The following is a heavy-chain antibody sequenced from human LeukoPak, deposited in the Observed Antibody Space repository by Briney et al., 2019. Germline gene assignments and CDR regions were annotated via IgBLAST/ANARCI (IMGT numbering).Heavy chain of an antibody. J-gene: IGHJ6*02. V-gene: IGHV3-7*03. CDR3: ARDGSGYNYNYYYGMDV. CDR2: IKQDGSEK. CDR1: GFTLSSYW. Sequence: GGSLRLSCAASGFTLSSYWMSWVRQAPGKGLEWVANIKQDGSEKYYVDSVKGRFTISRDNTKNSLYLQMNSLRAEDTAVYYCARDGSGYNYNYYYGMDVWGQGTTVTVSS. D-gene: IGHD5-12*01.